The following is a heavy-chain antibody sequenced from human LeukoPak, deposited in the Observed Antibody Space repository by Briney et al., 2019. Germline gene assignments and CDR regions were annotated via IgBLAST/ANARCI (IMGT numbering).Heavy chain of an antibody. D-gene: IGHD6-13*01. CDR1: GGSISSSSYY. CDR3: ARHIFLGSSWFDY. Sequence: PSETLSLTCTVSGGSISSSSYYWGWIRQPPGKGLEWIGSIYYSGSTYYNPSLKSRVTISVDTSKNQFSLKLSSVTAADTAVYYCARHIFLGSSWFDYWGQGTLVTVSS. J-gene: IGHJ4*02. CDR2: IYYSGST. V-gene: IGHV4-39*01.